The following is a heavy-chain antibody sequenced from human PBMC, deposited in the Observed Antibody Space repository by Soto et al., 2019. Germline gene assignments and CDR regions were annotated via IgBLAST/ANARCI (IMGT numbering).Heavy chain of an antibody. CDR2: MNPNSGNT. CDR3: AIIGSSWDDAFDI. D-gene: IGHD6-13*01. J-gene: IGHJ3*02. V-gene: IGHV1-8*01. CDR1: GFTFTSYD. Sequence: ASVKVSCKAFGFTFTSYDINWVRQATGQGLEWMGWMNPNSGNTGYAQKFQGRVTMTRNTSISTAYMELSSLRSEDTAVYYCAIIGSSWDDAFDIWGQGTMVAVSS.